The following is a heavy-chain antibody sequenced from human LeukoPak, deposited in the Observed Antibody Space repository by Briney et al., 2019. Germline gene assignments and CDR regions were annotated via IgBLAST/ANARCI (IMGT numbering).Heavy chain of an antibody. CDR3: AKEIYGDPTGGRFQH. Sequence: GGSLRLSCAASGFTFSSYAMSWVRQAPGKGLEWVSVISGSGGSTYYADSVEGRFTVSRDNSKNTLYLQMNSLRAEDTAVFYCAKEIYGDPTGGRFQHWGQGTLVTVSS. J-gene: IGHJ1*01. CDR1: GFTFSSYA. CDR2: ISGSGGST. D-gene: IGHD4-17*01. V-gene: IGHV3-23*01.